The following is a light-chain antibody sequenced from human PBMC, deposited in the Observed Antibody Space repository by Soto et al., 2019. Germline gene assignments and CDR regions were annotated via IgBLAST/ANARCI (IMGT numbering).Light chain of an antibody. V-gene: IGKV1-5*03. Sequence: DIQMTQSPFTLSASVGDRVTITCRASQSISMSLAWHQQKPGKAPKPLLYKASSLASGAPSRFSGSGSGTEFALTISSLQPDDFATYYCQQYRYFPWTFGQGTKVEIK. J-gene: IGKJ1*01. CDR2: KAS. CDR3: QQYRYFPWT. CDR1: QSISMS.